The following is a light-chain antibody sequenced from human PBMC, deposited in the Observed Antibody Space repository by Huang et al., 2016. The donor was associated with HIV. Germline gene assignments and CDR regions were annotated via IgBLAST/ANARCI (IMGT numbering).Light chain of an antibody. J-gene: IGKJ1*01. CDR2: CAS. V-gene: IGKV1-39*01. Sequence: DIQMTQSPSSLSASVGDRVTITCRASQNINNYLNWYEQKPGKAPKLLIYCASSLQSGVPSSFSGTGSGTVFLLTITSLQPEDFATYYCQQSYTSWTFGQGTKL. CDR1: QNINNY. CDR3: QQSYTSWT.